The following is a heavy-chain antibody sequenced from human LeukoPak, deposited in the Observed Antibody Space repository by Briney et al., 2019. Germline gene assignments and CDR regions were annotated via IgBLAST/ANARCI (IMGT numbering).Heavy chain of an antibody. CDR3: AEPEGEF. V-gene: IGHV3-7*01. CDR1: GFTFGDYA. CDR2: IKQDGSEK. J-gene: IGHJ4*02. D-gene: IGHD3-10*01. Sequence: PGRSLRLSCTVSGFTFGDYAMSWFRQAPGKGLEWVANIKQDGSEKYYVDSVKGRFTISRDNAKNSLYLQMNSLRAEDTAVYYCAEPEGEFWGQGTLVTVSS.